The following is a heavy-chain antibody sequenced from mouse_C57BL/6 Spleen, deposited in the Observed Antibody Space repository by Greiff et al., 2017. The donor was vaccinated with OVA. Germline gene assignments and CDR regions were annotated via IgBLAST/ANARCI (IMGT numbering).Heavy chain of an antibody. CDR1: GYAFTNYL. CDR2: INPGSGGT. Sequence: QVQLQQSGAELVRPGTSVKVSCKASGYAFTNYLIEWVKQRPGQGLEWIGVINPGSGGTNYNEKFKGKATLTADKSSSTAYMQLSSLTSEDSAVYFCARSIYYEYDGAWFAYWGQGTLVTVSA. V-gene: IGHV1-54*01. J-gene: IGHJ3*01. D-gene: IGHD2-4*01. CDR3: ARSIYYEYDGAWFAY.